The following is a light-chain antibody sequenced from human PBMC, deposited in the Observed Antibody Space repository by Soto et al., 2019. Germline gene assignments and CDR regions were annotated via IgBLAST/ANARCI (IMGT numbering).Light chain of an antibody. Sequence: DIQMTQSPSTLSASVGDRVTITCRASQSISRYLNWYQQRPGKAPKVLIYATSSLQSGVPSRFSGSGSGTDLTLTISSLQPEDFATYYCQQSYSTPRRTFGQGTKVEIK. V-gene: IGKV1-39*01. CDR2: ATS. CDR1: QSISRY. CDR3: QQSYSTPRRT. J-gene: IGKJ1*01.